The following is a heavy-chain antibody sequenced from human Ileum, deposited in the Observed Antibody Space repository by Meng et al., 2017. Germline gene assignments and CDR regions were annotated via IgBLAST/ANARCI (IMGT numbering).Heavy chain of an antibody. Sequence: QVQLQQWGAGLLKPSETLSLTCVVYGGSFSANYWTWIRQPPGKGLEWIGEINHSGSTNYKPSLKSRVTIPVDTSKKQFSLKLTSVTAADTAVYYCATYDFWSASPTNAFDSWGQGTLVTVSS. D-gene: IGHD3-3*01. J-gene: IGHJ4*02. CDR3: ATYDFWSASPTNAFDS. CDR2: INHSGST. CDR1: GGSFSANY. V-gene: IGHV4-34*01.